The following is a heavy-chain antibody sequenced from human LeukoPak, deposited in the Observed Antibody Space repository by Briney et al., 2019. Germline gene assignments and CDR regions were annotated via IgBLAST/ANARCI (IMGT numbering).Heavy chain of an antibody. D-gene: IGHD3-10*01. CDR1: GYTFTDHY. CDR2: VDPEDGET. CDR3: ATDQFNLLRGLRVYMDV. J-gene: IGHJ6*03. Sequence: GASVKISCKASGYTFTDHYIHWIQQAPGQGLEWMGRVDPEDGETIYAGKFQDRVTITADTSTDTAYMELRSLRSEDTAVYYCATDQFNLLRGLRVYMDVWGKGTTVTVSS. V-gene: IGHV1-69-2*01.